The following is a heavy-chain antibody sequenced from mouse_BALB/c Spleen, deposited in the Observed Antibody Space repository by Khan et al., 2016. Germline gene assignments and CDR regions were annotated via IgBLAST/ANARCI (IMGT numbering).Heavy chain of an antibody. V-gene: IGHV5-12*02. Sequence: EVELVESGGGLVQPGGSLTLSCATSGFTFSDYYMYWVRQTPEKRLVWVAYISNGGGSTYHPHTVKGRFTISRDNAKNTLYLQLLPLKSEDTAVYSCARHDGWVDYWGQGTTLTVSA. J-gene: IGHJ2*01. CDR1: GFTFSDYY. CDR3: ARHDGWVDY. CDR2: ISNGGGST. D-gene: IGHD2-3*01.